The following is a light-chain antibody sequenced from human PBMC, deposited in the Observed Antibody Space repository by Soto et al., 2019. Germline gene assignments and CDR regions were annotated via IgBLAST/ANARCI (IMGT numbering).Light chain of an antibody. J-gene: IGLJ1*01. CDR1: SSDVGGYNY. CDR3: SSYAGTNNV. CDR2: EVT. Sequence: LTQPPSASGSPGQSVTISCTGTSSDVGGYNYVSWYQQHPGKAPKLMIYEVTKRPSGVPDRFSGSKSGNTASLTVSGLQAEDEADYYCSSYAGTNNVFGTGTKVTVL. V-gene: IGLV2-8*01.